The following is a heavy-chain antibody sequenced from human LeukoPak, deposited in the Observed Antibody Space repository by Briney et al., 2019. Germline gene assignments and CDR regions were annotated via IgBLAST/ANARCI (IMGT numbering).Heavy chain of an antibody. CDR2: INPNSGST. Sequence: ASVKVSCTAAGYTFTGYYMFWVRQAPGHGLEWMVRINPNSGSTNYAQKFQGRVTRTRDTSISTAYMELSRLRSDDTAVYYCARGYCSGGSCYSVENWFDPWGQGTLVTVSS. J-gene: IGHJ5*02. CDR1: GYTFTGYY. D-gene: IGHD2-15*01. V-gene: IGHV1-2*06. CDR3: ARGYCSGGSCYSVENWFDP.